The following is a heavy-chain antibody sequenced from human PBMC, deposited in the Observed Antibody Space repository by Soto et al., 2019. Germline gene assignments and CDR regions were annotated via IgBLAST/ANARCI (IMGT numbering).Heavy chain of an antibody. CDR2: IYTSGST. V-gene: IGHV4-4*07. J-gene: IGHJ6*02. Sequence: PSETLSLTCTVSGGSISSYYWSWIRQPAGKGLEWIGRIYTSGSTNYNPSLKSRVTMSVDTSKNQFSLKLSSVTAADTAVYYCARDGEVAAYYHGSGSPHYYYYGMDVWGQGTTVTVSS. CDR3: ARDGEVAAYYHGSGSPHYYYYGMDV. CDR1: GGSISSYY. D-gene: IGHD3-10*01.